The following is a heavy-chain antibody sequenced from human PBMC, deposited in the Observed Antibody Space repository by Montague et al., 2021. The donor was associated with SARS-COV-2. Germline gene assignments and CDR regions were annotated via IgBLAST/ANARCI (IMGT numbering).Heavy chain of an antibody. CDR1: GGSISSYY. J-gene: IGHJ6*02. D-gene: IGHD3-22*01. V-gene: IGHV4-59*01. CDR3: ARMIVQHADMDV. CDR2: IYYSGST. Sequence: SETLSLTCTVSGGSISSYYWSWIRQPPGKGLEWIGYIYYSGSTNYNPSLKSRVTISVDTSKNQFSLKLSSVTAADTAVYYCARMIVQHADMDVWGQGTTVTVSS.